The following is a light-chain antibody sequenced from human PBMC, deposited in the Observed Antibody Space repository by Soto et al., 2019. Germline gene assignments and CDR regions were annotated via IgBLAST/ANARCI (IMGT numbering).Light chain of an antibody. J-gene: IGLJ1*01. CDR2: VND. Sequence: QSVLTQPPSASGTPGQRVTISCFGGISNMGTNTVGWYQQLPGAAPKVLIYVNDKRPSGVPDRFSGSNSGTSASLTISGLQSEDEAEYYCVAWDDNLDAHVFGTGTKLTV. CDR1: ISNMGTNT. CDR3: VAWDDNLDAHV. V-gene: IGLV1-44*01.